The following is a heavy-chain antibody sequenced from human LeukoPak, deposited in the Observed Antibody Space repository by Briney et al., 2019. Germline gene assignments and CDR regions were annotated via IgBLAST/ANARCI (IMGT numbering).Heavy chain of an antibody. CDR3: ARAPGYSSGWWDY. D-gene: IGHD6-19*01. CDR2: IYYSGST. V-gene: IGHV4-59*01. J-gene: IGHJ4*02. CDR1: GGSISGYY. Sequence: SETLSLTCTVSGGSISGYYWSWFRQPPGKGLEWIAYIYYSGSTNYNPSLKSRVTISVDTSKNQFSLKLSSVTAADTAVYYCARAPGYSSGWWDYWGQGTLVTVSS.